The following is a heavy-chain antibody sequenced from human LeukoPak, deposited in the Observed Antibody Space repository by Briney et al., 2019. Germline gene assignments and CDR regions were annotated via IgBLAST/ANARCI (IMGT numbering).Heavy chain of an antibody. CDR2: IKEDGSER. CDR3: AKRTYYDFWSGYYDY. V-gene: IGHV3-7*03. CDR1: AFIFSGHW. D-gene: IGHD3-3*01. Sequence: GGSLRLSCEGSAFIFSGHWMNWVRQTPGKGLEWVASIKEDGSERQYVDSVKGRFSISRDNTKGSLFLQLNSLRAEDTAVYYCAKRTYYDFWSGYYDYWGQGTLVTVSS. J-gene: IGHJ4*02.